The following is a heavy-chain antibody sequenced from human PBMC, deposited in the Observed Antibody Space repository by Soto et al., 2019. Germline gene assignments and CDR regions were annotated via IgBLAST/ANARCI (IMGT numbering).Heavy chain of an antibody. CDR3: AREGGGGRGYSGYDWFDP. CDR2: IYYSGST. CDR1: GGSISSYY. J-gene: IGHJ5*02. D-gene: IGHD5-12*01. Sequence: SETLSLTCTVSGGSISSYYWSWIRQPPGKGLEWIGYIYYSGSTNYNPSLKSRVTISVDTSKNQFSLKLSSVTAADTAVYYCAREGGGGRGYSGYDWFDPWGQGTLVTVSS. V-gene: IGHV4-59*01.